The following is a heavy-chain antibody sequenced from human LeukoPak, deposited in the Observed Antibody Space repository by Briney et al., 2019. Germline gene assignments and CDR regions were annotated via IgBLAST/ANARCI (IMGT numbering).Heavy chain of an antibody. CDR3: AKDGVVPAADAYYYYYGMDV. CDR1: GFTLSSLA. V-gene: IGHV3-23*01. D-gene: IGHD2-2*01. J-gene: IGHJ6*02. Sequence: GRSLRLSCAASGFTLSSLAMSCVRQAPRKGLEWVSAISGSGGSTYCAESVKDRFTIYRDNYKNTLYLQMNSLRAEDTAVYYCAKDGVVPAADAYYYYYGMDVWGQGTTVTVSS. CDR2: ISGSGGST.